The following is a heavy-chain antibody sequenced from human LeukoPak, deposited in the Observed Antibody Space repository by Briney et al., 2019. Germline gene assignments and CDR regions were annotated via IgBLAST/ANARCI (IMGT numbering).Heavy chain of an antibody. CDR3: AIRSDYYYYYYMDV. V-gene: IGHV1-69*05. Sequence: ASVKVSCKASGGTFSSYAISWVRQAPGQGLEWMGGIIPIFGTANYAQKVQGRVTITTDESTSTAYMELSSLRSEDTAVYYCAIRSDYYYYYYMDVWGKGTTVTVSS. CDR1: GGTFSSYA. CDR2: IIPIFGTA. D-gene: IGHD1-26*01. J-gene: IGHJ6*03.